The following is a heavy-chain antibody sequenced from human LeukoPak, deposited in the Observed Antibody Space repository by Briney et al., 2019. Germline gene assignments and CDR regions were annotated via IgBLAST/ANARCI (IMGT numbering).Heavy chain of an antibody. V-gene: IGHV3-30*18. Sequence: GGSLRLSCAASGFTFSSYWMSWVRQAPGKGLAWVEVVSYDETNKGYTDSVKGRFTISRNNSKNTVYLQMNGLRAEDTAVYYCAKGSGGAIVHDYFDSWGQGTLVTVSS. CDR3: AKGSGGAIVHDYFDS. CDR2: VSYDETNK. J-gene: IGHJ4*02. CDR1: GFTFSSYW. D-gene: IGHD3-16*02.